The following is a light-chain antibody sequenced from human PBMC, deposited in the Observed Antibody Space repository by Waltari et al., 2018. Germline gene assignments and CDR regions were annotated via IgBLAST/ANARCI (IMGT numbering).Light chain of an antibody. CDR1: QRVSSY. CDR2: DAS. Sequence: EIVLTQSPATLSLSPGERATLSCRATQRVSSYLAWYQQKPGQAPRLLIYDASTRASGIPARFSGSGSGTDFTLTISRLEPEDFAVYYCQQRTNPFTFGPGTKVDIK. J-gene: IGKJ3*01. V-gene: IGKV3-11*01. CDR3: QQRTNPFT.